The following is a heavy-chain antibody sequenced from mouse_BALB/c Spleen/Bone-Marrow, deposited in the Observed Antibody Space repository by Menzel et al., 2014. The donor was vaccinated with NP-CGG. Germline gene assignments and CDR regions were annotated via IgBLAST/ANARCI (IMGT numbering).Heavy chain of an antibody. Sequence: QVQLKQSGPGLVAPSQSLSITCTASGFSLTGYGVSWVRQPPGKGLEWLGMIWGDGSTDYNSARKSRLSISKDNSKSQVFLKVNSLQTEDTARYYCARDSFLITRALDYWGQGTSVTVSS. D-gene: IGHD2-4*01. J-gene: IGHJ4*01. V-gene: IGHV2-6-7*01. CDR2: IWGDGST. CDR1: GFSLTGYG. CDR3: ARDSFLITRALDY.